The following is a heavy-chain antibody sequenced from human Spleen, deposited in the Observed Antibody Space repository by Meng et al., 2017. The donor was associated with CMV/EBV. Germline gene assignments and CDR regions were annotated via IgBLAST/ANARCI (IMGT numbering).Heavy chain of an antibody. CDR2: INHSGST. V-gene: IGHV4-34*09. CDR1: GGSFSGYY. D-gene: IGHD4-17*01. Sequence: QLQESGPGLVKPSETLSLTCAVYGGSFSGYYWSWIRQPPGKGLEWIGEINHSGSTNYNPSLKSRVTISVDTSKNQFSLKLSSVTAADTAVYYCARDRGGDHFDYWGQGTLVTVSS. CDR3: ARDRGGDHFDY. J-gene: IGHJ4*02.